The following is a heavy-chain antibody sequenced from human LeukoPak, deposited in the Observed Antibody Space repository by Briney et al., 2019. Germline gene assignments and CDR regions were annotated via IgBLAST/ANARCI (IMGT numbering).Heavy chain of an antibody. V-gene: IGHV4-34*01. CDR1: GGSFSGYY. CDR3: ARADYDILTGSLYRGYYFDY. D-gene: IGHD3-9*01. J-gene: IGHJ4*02. Sequence: PSETLSLTCAVYGGSFSGYYWSWIRQPPGKGLEWIGEINHSGSTNYNPSLKSRVTISVDTSKNQFSLKLSSVTAADTAVYYCARADYDILTGSLYRGYYFDYWGQGTLVTVSS. CDR2: INHSGST.